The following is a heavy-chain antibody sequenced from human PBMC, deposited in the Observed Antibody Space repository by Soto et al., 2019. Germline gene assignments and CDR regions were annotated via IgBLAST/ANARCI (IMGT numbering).Heavy chain of an antibody. CDR2: ISHDGMNK. Sequence: QVQLVESGGGVVQPGGSLRLSCAASGFTFSTYVLHWVRQAPGKGLEWIVGISHDGMNKHYADSVRGRFTISRDDSQNTLYLQMNSLGAEDTAMYYCAREDDSSGHAGTFQHWGQGTLFTVSS. J-gene: IGHJ1*01. D-gene: IGHD3-22*01. CDR1: GFTFSTYV. CDR3: AREDDSSGHAGTFQH. V-gene: IGHV3-30*04.